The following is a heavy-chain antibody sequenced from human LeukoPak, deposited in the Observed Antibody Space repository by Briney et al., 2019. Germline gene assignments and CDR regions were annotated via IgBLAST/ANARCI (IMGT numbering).Heavy chain of an antibody. CDR2: IIPILGIA. D-gene: IGHD1-26*01. V-gene: IGHV1-69*04. CDR1: GGTFSSYA. Sequence: SVKVSCKASGGTFSSYAISWVRQAPGQGLEWMGRIIPILGIANYAQKFQGRVTITADKSTSAAYMELSSLRSEDTAVYYCARDSEWELPDFDYWGQGTLVTVSS. CDR3: ARDSEWELPDFDY. J-gene: IGHJ4*02.